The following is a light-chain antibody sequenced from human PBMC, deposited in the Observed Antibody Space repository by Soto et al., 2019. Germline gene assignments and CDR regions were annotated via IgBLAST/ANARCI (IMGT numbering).Light chain of an antibody. CDR2: GAS. J-gene: IGKJ1*01. V-gene: IGKV3-20*01. CDR1: QSVTSNY. Sequence: PCERSSLSCSSSQSVTSNYLAWYQQKPGQAPKLLIYGASIRATGIPDRFSGSGSGTDFSLTINRLEPEDFAVYFCQHYVNSPLTFGQGTKVDIK. CDR3: QHYVNSPLT.